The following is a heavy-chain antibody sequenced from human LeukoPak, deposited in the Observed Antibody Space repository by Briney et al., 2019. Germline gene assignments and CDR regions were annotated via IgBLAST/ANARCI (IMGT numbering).Heavy chain of an antibody. D-gene: IGHD5-18*01. CDR3: ARGVYNYGSDCYFDP. J-gene: IGHJ2*01. CDR2: INHSGST. Sequence: WETLSLTCAVYGGSFSGYYWSWIRQPPGKGLEWIGEINHSGSTNYNPSLKSRVTISVDTSKNQFSLKLTSVTAADTAVYYCARGVYNYGSDCYFDPWGRGTLVTVSS. V-gene: IGHV4-34*01. CDR1: GGSFSGYY.